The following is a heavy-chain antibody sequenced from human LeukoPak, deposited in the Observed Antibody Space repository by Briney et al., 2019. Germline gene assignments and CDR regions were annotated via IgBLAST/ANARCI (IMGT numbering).Heavy chain of an antibody. CDR1: GFTFSNYE. CDR2: ISSSGTGI. CDR3: ARSKKVGDDSFEY. V-gene: IGHV3-48*03. J-gene: IGHJ4*02. D-gene: IGHD3-10*01. Sequence: GRSLRLSCTGSGFTFSNYEMNWVRQAPGKGPEWIAYISSSGTGIYYADSAKGRFTISRDNANLYLQMSSLRAEDTSLYYCARSKKVGDDSFEYWGQGTLVTVSS.